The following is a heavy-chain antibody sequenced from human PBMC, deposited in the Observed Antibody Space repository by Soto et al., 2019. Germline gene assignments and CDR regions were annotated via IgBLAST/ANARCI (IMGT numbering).Heavy chain of an antibody. CDR3: ARVPFLELSLFDY. Sequence: NPSETLSLTCTVSGGSISSYYWSWIRQPPGKGLEWIGYIYYSGSTNYNPSLKSRVTISVDTSKNQFSLKLSSVTAADTAVYYCARVPFLELSLFDYWGQGTQVTVSS. CDR2: IYYSGST. J-gene: IGHJ4*02. CDR1: GGSISSYY. D-gene: IGHD3-3*01. V-gene: IGHV4-59*01.